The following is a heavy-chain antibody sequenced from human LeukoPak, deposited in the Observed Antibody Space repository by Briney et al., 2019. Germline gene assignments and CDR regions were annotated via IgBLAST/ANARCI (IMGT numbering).Heavy chain of an antibody. CDR1: GGSISSSSYY. CDR3: AALGVNYYDSSGYYYMDY. CDR2: IYYSGST. D-gene: IGHD3-22*01. V-gene: IGHV4-39*07. Sequence: PSETLSLTCTVSGGSISSSSYYWGWIRQPPGKGLEWIGSIYYSGSTYYNPSLKSRVTISVDTSKNQFSLKLSSVTAADTAVYYCAALGVNYYDSSGYYYMDYWGQGTLVTVSS. J-gene: IGHJ4*02.